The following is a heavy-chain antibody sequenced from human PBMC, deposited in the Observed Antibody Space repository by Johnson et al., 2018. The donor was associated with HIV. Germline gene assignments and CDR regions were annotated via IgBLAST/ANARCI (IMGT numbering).Heavy chain of an antibody. CDR3: ARVPDYGDYGDAFDI. CDR2: IYSGGST. CDR1: GFTVSSNY. V-gene: IGHV3-53*01. D-gene: IGHD4-17*01. J-gene: IGHJ3*02. Sequence: EQLVESGGGVIRPGGSLRLSCAASGFTVSSNYMSWVRQAPGKGLEWVSLIYSGGSTYYADSVKGRFTISRDNSKNTLYLQMKSLRAEDTAVYYCARVPDYGDYGDAFDIWGQGTMVTVSS.